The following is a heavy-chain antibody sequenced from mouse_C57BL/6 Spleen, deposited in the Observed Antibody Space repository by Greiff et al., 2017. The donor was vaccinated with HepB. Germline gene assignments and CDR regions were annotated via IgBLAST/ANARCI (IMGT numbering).Heavy chain of an antibody. CDR3: ARGIYYCNLYAMDY. D-gene: IGHD2-1*01. V-gene: IGHV1-22*01. J-gene: IGHJ4*01. CDR2: INPNNGGT. CDR1: GYTFTDYN. Sequence: EVQLQESGPELVKPGASVKMSCKASGYTFTDYNMHWVKQSHGKSLEWIGYINPNNGGTSYNQKFKGKATLTVNKSSSTAYMELRSLTSEDSAVYYCARGIYYCNLYAMDYWGQGTSVTVSS.